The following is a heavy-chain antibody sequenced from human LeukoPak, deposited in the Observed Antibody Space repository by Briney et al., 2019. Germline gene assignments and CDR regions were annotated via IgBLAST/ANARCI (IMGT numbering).Heavy chain of an antibody. V-gene: IGHV3-15*01. D-gene: IGHD3-3*01. CDR3: TTLFPAIFFTLYYYYMDV. Sequence: PGGSLRLSCAASGFTFSNAWMSWVRQAPGKGLEWVGRIKSKTDGGTTDYAAPVKGRFTISRDDSKNTLYLQMNSLKTEDTAVYYCTTLFPAIFFTLYYYYMDVWGKGTTVTVSS. CDR2: IKSKTDGGTT. J-gene: IGHJ6*03. CDR1: GFTFSNAW.